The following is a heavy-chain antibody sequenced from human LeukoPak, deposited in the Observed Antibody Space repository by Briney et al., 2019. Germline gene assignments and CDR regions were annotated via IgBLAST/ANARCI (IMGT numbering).Heavy chain of an antibody. D-gene: IGHD3-22*01. CDR3: ARVHFYDSSGYSLINP. J-gene: IGHJ4*02. V-gene: IGHV1-2*02. CDR2: INPNSGGT. Sequence: GASVKVSGKASGYTFTDYYMHWVRQAPGQGLEWMGWINPNSGGTNYAQKFQGRVTMTRDTSISTAYMELSRLKSDDTAVYYCARVHFYDSSGYSLINPWGQGTLVTVSS. CDR1: GYTFTDYY.